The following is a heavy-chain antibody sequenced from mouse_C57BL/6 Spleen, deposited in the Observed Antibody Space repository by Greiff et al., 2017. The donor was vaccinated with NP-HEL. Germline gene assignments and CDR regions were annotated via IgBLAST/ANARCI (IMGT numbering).Heavy chain of an antibody. CDR2: IWSGGST. Sequence: VKVVESGPGLVQPSQSLSITCTVSGFSLTSYGVHWVRQSPGKGLEWLGVIWSGGSTDYNAAFISRLSISKDNSKSQVFFKMNSLQADDTAIYYCARGRRIYAMDYWGQGTSVTVSS. CDR3: ARGRRIYAMDY. J-gene: IGHJ4*01. CDR1: GFSLTSYG. V-gene: IGHV2-2*01.